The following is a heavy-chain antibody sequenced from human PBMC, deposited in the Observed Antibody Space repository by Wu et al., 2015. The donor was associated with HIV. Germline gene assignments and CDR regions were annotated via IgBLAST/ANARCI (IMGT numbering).Heavy chain of an antibody. Sequence: QVRLVQSGAEVKRPGASVKVSCKASGYTLSSSDMHWVRQATGQGLEWLGWMNPETGKSVYAQKFQDRVTMTRNTSISTAYMELSGLKSEDTAVYYCARRGSWGDHTNMIRGGLDVWGRGTTVTVSS. V-gene: IGHV1-8*01. J-gene: IGHJ6*02. CDR1: GYTLSSSD. D-gene: IGHD3-10*01. CDR2: MNPETGKS. CDR3: ARRGSWGDHTNMIRGGLDV.